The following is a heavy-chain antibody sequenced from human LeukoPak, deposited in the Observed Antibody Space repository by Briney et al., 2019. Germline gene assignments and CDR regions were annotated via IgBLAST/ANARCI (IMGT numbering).Heavy chain of an antibody. J-gene: IGHJ4*02. CDR3: ASGRDGYNLFDY. D-gene: IGHD5-24*01. Sequence: SVKVSCKASGGTFSSYAISWVRQAPGQGLEWMGRIIPIFGTANYAQKFQGRVTSTTDESTSTAYMELSSLRSEDTAVYYCASGRDGYNLFDYWGQGTLVTVSS. CDR1: GGTFSSYA. CDR2: IIPIFGTA. V-gene: IGHV1-69*05.